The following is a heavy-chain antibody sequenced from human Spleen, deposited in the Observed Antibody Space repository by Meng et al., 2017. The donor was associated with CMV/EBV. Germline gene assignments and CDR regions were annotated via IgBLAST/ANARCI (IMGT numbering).Heavy chain of an antibody. V-gene: IGHV3-30*02. D-gene: IGHD6-13*01. J-gene: IGHJ6*02. CDR2: IRYDGSNK. Sequence: GESLKISCAASGFTFSSYGMHWVRQAPGKGLEWVAFIRYDGSNKYYADSVKGRFTISRDNSKNTLYLQMNSLRAEDTAVYYCAKDSDIAAAGTSGMDVWGQGTTVTVSS. CDR3: AKDSDIAAAGTSGMDV. CDR1: GFTFSSYG.